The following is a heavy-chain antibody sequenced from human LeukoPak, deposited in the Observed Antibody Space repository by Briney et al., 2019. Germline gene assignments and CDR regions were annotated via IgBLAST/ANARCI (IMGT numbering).Heavy chain of an antibody. D-gene: IGHD4-17*01. CDR2: IYYSGST. J-gene: IGHJ4*02. CDR1: GVSISSYY. V-gene: IGHV4-59*01. CDR3: ARTDGDYVGYFDY. Sequence: SETLSLTCTVSGVSISSYYWSWIRQPPGKGLEWIGYIYYSGSTNYNPSLKSRVTISVDTSKNQFSLKLSSVTAADTAVYYCARTDGDYVGYFDYWGQGTLVTVSS.